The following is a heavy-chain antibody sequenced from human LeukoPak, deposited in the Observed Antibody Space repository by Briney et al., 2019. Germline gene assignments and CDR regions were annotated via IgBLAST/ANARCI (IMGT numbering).Heavy chain of an antibody. Sequence: ASVKVSCKASGYTFTGYYMHWVRQAPGQGPEWMGWINPNSGGTNYAQKFQGRVTMTRDTSISTAYMELSRLRSDDTAVYYCARGRVVPAAIFSYRTSPWPIDYWGQGTLVTVSS. CDR2: INPNSGGT. CDR3: ARGRVVPAAIFSYRTSPWPIDY. CDR1: GYTFTGYY. V-gene: IGHV1-2*02. J-gene: IGHJ4*02. D-gene: IGHD2-2*01.